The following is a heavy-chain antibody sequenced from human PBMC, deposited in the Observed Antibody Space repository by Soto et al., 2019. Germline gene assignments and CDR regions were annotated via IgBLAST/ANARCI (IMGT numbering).Heavy chain of an antibody. V-gene: IGHV3-9*01. CDR1: GFRFDDYG. CDR3: VKDALTTVAYYFDY. Sequence: PGGSLRLSCAASGFRFDDYGMHWVRQAPGKGLEWIAGISRDSRSISYGASMKGRFTISRDNAKNSLYLQLNSLRADDTAFYYCVKDALTTVAYYFDYWGQGALVTVSS. CDR2: ISRDSRSI. J-gene: IGHJ4*02. D-gene: IGHD4-17*01.